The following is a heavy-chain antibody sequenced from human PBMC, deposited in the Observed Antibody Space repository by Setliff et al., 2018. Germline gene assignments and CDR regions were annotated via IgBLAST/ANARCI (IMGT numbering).Heavy chain of an antibody. CDR1: GFTFDDYG. D-gene: IGHD5-18*01. Sequence: PGGSLRLSCAASGFTFDDYGMSWVRQAPGKGLEWVSGINWSGGSTGYADSVKGRFTISRDNAKNSLYPQMNSLRAEDTALYHCARGDRWGYSYGPYYYGMDVWGQGTTVTVSS. J-gene: IGHJ6*02. V-gene: IGHV3-20*01. CDR3: ARGDRWGYSYGPYYYGMDV. CDR2: INWSGGST.